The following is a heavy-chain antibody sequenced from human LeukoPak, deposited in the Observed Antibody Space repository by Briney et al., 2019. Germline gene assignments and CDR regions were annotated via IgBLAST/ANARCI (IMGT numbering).Heavy chain of an antibody. CDR2: ISAYNGNT. Sequence: MGWISAYNGNTNYAQKLQGRVTMTTDTSTSTAYMELRSLRSDDTAVYYCARDPATLYYYYGMDVWGQGTTVTVSS. V-gene: IGHV1-18*01. J-gene: IGHJ6*02. D-gene: IGHD2-15*01. CDR3: ARDPATLYYYYGMDV.